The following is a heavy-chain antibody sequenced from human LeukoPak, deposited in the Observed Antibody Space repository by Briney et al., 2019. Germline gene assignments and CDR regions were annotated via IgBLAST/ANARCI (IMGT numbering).Heavy chain of an antibody. CDR2: IWYDGSNK. V-gene: IGHV3-33*01. CDR1: GFTFSSYG. Sequence: PGGSLRLPCAASGFTFSSYGMHWVREAPGKGLEWVAVIWYDGSNKYYADSVKGRFTISRDNSKNTLYLQMNSLRAEDTAVYYCARDSGSYYAFYLFDYWGQGTLVTVSS. CDR3: ARDSGSYYAFYLFDY. J-gene: IGHJ4*02. D-gene: IGHD1-26*01.